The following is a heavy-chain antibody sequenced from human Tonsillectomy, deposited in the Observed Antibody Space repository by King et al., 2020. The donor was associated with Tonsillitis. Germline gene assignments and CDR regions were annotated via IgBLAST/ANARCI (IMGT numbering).Heavy chain of an antibody. CDR2: IKSNTDGGTT. D-gene: IGHD2-8*02. Sequence: VQLVESGGGLVKPGGSLRLTCAASGFTFYNAWMSWVRQTPGKGLEWVGRIKSNTDGGTTDYAAPVKGRFTISRDDSKNTLFLQMNSLKTEDTAVDYCTTDRGVVYRFDYWGQGILVTVSS. CDR1: GFTFYNAW. CDR3: TTDRGVVYRFDY. J-gene: IGHJ4*02. V-gene: IGHV3-15*01.